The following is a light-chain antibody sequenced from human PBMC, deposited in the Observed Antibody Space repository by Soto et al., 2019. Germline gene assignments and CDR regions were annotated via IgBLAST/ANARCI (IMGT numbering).Light chain of an antibody. CDR3: QQYDNSVWT. CDR2: GAS. V-gene: IGKV3D-15*01. J-gene: IGKJ1*01. CDR1: QSVDSN. Sequence: EIVMTQSPATLSVSPGDGATLSCRASQSVDSNLAWYQQKPGQTPRLLIYGASTRPTGIPARFSGSGSGTEFTLTISSLQSEDLAVYYCQQYDNSVWTFGQGTKVEIK.